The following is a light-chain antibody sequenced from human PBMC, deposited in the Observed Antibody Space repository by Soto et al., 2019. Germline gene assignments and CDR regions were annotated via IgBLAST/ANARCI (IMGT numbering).Light chain of an antibody. CDR1: QSVSSY. J-gene: IGKJ4*01. CDR2: DAS. CDR3: XQRSNWP. Sequence: EIVLTQSPATLSLSPGERATLSCRASQSVSSYLAWYQQKPGQAPRLLIYDASNRATGIPARFSGSGSGTDFTLTISXLEPEXFAVXYXXQRSNWPFXGGTKVEIK. V-gene: IGKV3-11*01.